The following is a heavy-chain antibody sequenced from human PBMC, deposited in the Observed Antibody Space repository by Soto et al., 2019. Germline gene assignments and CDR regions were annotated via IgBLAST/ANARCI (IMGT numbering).Heavy chain of an antibody. V-gene: IGHV3-23*01. CDR3: AKNVRFSQASDY. D-gene: IGHD3-3*01. Sequence: EVQLLESGGGLVQPGGSLRLSCAASGFTFSSYAMSWVRQAPGNGLEWVSAISGSGGSTYYADSVKGRFTISRDNSKNTLYLQMNSLRAEDTAVYYCAKNVRFSQASDYWGQGTLVTVSS. CDR1: GFTFSSYA. CDR2: ISGSGGST. J-gene: IGHJ4*02.